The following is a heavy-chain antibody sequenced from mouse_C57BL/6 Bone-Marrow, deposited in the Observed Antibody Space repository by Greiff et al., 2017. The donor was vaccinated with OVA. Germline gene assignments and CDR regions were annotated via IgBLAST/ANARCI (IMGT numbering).Heavy chain of an antibody. Sequence: EVKVEEFGGGLVQPGGSMKLSCVASGFTFSNYWMNWVRQSPEKGLEWVAQIRLKSDNYATHYAESVKGRFTISRDDSKSSVYLQMNNLRAEDTGIYYCTGPSPGTAWFAYWGQGTLVTVSA. CDR3: TGPSPGTAWFAY. CDR2: IRLKSDNYAT. D-gene: IGHD4-1*01. J-gene: IGHJ3*01. CDR1: GFTFSNYW. V-gene: IGHV6-3*01.